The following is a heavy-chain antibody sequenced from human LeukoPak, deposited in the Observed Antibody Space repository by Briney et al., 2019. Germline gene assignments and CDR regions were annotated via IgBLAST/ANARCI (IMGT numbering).Heavy chain of an antibody. CDR3: ARGSGSYRLGTTYDY. J-gene: IGHJ4*02. CDR2: ISSISSSDGST. D-gene: IGHD3-10*01. V-gene: IGHV3-23*01. CDR1: GFTFSSYT. Sequence: GGSLRLSCAASGFTFSSYTMSWVRQAPGKGLEWVSGISSISSSDGSTYYADSMKGRFTISRDNSKNTLNLQMNSLRDEDTAVYYCARGSGSYRLGTTYDYWGQGTLVTVSS.